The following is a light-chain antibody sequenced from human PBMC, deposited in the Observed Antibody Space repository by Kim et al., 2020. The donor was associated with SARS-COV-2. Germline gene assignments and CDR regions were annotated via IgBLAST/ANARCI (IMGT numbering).Light chain of an antibody. CDR2: GAS. CDR1: QSIRGN. J-gene: IGKJ4*01. CDR3: QQYNDWPPLT. Sequence: EIVMTQSPATLSVSPGDRATLSCWASQSIRGNLAWYQQKSGQAPRLLIYGASSRATGTPGRFSGSGSGTEFTLTISNLQSEDVAVYYCQQYNDWPPLTFGGGTKVDIK. V-gene: IGKV3-15*01.